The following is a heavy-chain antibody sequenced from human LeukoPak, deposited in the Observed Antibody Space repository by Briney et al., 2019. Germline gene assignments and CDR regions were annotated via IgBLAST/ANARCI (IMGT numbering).Heavy chain of an antibody. CDR1: GGSISSYY. J-gene: IGHJ3*02. Sequence: SETLSLTCTVSGGSISSYYWSWIRQPPGKGLEWIGYIYYSGSTNYNPSLKSRVTISVDTSKNQFSLKLSSVTAADTAVYYCARTIFGVVIEDDAFDIWGQGTMVTVSS. V-gene: IGHV4-59*08. CDR3: ARTIFGVVIEDDAFDI. CDR2: IYYSGST. D-gene: IGHD3-3*01.